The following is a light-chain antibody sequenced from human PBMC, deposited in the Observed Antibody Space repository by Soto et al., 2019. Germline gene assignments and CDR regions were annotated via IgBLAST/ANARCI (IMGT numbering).Light chain of an antibody. CDR2: DAS. Sequence: EIVLTQSPDTLPLSPGERATLSCRASQSFSGHLAWYQQKPGQAPRLLIYDASKRATGIPARFSGSGFGTDYTLTISSLEPEDFAVYYCQQRSKWRTFGQGTKVEIK. V-gene: IGKV3-11*01. CDR1: QSFSGH. CDR3: QQRSKWRT. J-gene: IGKJ1*01.